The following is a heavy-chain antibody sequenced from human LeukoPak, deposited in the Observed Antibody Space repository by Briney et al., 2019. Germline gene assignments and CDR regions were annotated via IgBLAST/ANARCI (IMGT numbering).Heavy chain of an antibody. J-gene: IGHJ3*02. CDR2: ISSSGSTI. CDR1: GFTFSNYE. CDR3: ARAYYGAVPFDI. Sequence: GGSLRLSCAASGFTFSNYEMNWVREAPGKGLEWVSYISSSGSTIYYADSVKGGFTISRDNAKNSLYLQMSSLRAEDTAVYYCARAYYGAVPFDIWGQGTMVTVSS. D-gene: IGHD4-17*01. V-gene: IGHV3-48*03.